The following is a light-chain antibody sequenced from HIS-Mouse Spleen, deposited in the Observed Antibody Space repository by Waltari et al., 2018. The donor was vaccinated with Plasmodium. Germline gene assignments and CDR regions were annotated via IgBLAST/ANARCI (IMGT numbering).Light chain of an antibody. J-gene: IGLJ3*02. Sequence: QSALTQPASVSGSPGQSITISCTGTSSDVGSYNLVSWYQQHPGKAPKRMIYEGSKRPSGVSKRCSGSKSGNTASLTISGLQAEDEADYYCCSYAGSSTKWVFGGGTKLTVL. CDR2: EGS. CDR1: SSDVGSYNL. V-gene: IGLV2-23*01. CDR3: CSYAGSSTKWV.